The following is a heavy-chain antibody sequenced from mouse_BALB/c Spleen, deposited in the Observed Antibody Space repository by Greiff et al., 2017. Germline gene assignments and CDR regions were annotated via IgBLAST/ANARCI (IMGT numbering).Heavy chain of an antibody. CDR2: IWAGGST. CDR1: GFSLTSYG. CDR3: ARDEGLFDV. J-gene: IGHJ2*01. Sequence: VMLVESGPGLVAPSQSLSITCTASGFSLTSYGVHWVRQPPGKGLEWLGVIWAGGSTNYYSALMSSLSISKDNSTSQVFLKMNSLQTDDTAMYYCARDEGLFDVWGEGTTLTVSS. V-gene: IGHV2-9*02. D-gene: IGHD6-5*01.